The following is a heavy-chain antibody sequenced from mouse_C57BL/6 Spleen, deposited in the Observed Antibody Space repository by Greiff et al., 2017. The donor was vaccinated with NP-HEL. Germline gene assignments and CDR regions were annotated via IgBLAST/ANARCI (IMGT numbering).Heavy chain of an antibody. D-gene: IGHD6-1*01. V-gene: IGHV1-50*01. J-gene: IGHJ2*01. CDR3: ARSTRYFDY. CDR2: IDPSDSYT. Sequence: QVQLQQPGAELVKPGASVKLSCKASGYTFTSYWMQWVKQRPGQGLEWIGEIDPSDSYTNYNQKFKGKATLTVDTSSSTAYMQLSSLTSEDSAVYYCARSTRYFDYWGQGTTLTVSS. CDR1: GYTFTSYW.